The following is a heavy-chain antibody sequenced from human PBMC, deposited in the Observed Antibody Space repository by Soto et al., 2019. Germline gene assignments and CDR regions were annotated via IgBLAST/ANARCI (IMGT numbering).Heavy chain of an antibody. CDR3: ARAGMDTAMVTGWFDP. Sequence: GSLRLSCAASGFTFSSYGMHWVRQAPGKGLEWVAVIWYDGSNKYYADSVKGRFTISRDNSKNTLYLQMNSLRAEDTAVYYCARAGMDTAMVTGWFDPWGQGTLVTVSS. D-gene: IGHD5-18*01. CDR2: IWYDGSNK. V-gene: IGHV3-33*01. CDR1: GFTFSSYG. J-gene: IGHJ5*02.